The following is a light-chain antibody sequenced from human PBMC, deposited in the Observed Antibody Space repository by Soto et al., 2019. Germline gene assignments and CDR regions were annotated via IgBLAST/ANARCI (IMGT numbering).Light chain of an antibody. V-gene: IGKV2-30*02. J-gene: IGKJ5*01. CDR2: KFS. CDR3: MQGTHWPIT. CDR1: RILVHSDGIAY. Sequence: DVVMTQSPLSLPVTLGQPASISCRSNRILVHSDGIAYFSWFQQRPGRSPRRLIYKFSNRDSGVPARFSGSGSGTDFALKISRVEAEDVGVYYCMQGTHWPITFGQGTRLEI.